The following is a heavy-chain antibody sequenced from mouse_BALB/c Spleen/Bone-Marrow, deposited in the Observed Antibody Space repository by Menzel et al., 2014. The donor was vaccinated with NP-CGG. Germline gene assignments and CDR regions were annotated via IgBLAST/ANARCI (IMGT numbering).Heavy chain of an antibody. V-gene: IGHV14-3*02. D-gene: IGHD1-2*01. J-gene: IGHJ4*01. CDR2: IDPANGNT. Sequence: VQLQQSGAELVKPGASVKLSCTASGFNIEDTYMHWVKQRPEQGLEWIGRIDPANGNTKCDPKSQGKATITADTSSNTAYLQLSSLTSEDTAVYYCAEITTAAYYVMDYWGQGTSVTVSS. CDR3: AEITTAAYYVMDY. CDR1: GFNIEDTY.